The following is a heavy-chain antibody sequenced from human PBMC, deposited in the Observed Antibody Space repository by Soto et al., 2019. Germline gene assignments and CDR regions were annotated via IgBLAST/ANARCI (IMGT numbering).Heavy chain of an antibody. CDR2: ISAYNGNT. CDR1: SYTFTSYG. V-gene: IGHV1-18*01. CDR3: AREPNFFDY. J-gene: IGHJ4*02. Sequence: QVQLVQSGAEVKKPGASVKVSCKASSYTFTSYGSSWVRQAPGQGLEWMGWISAYNGNTKYAQKLQGIVTMTTDTSTSTADMELTSLRSDDTAVYYCAREPNFFDYWGQGTLVTVSS.